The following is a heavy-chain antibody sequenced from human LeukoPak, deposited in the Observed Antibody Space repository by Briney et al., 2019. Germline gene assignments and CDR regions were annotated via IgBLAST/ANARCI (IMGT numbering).Heavy chain of an antibody. V-gene: IGHV4-39*07. CDR1: GGSITGSDYY. CDR2: VFHSGST. J-gene: IGHJ4*02. CDR3: ARGRLWFGGGGNFDY. D-gene: IGHD3-10*01. Sequence: SETLSLTCIVSGGSITGSDYYWAWIRQTPGKGQEWIGNVFHSGSTHYNPSLKSRVTISVDTSKNQFSLKLSSVTAADTGGYYFARGRLWFGGGGNFDYWGQGTLVTVSS.